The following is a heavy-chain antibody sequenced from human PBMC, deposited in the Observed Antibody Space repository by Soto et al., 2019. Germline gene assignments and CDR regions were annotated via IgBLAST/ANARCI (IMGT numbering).Heavy chain of an antibody. D-gene: IGHD3-22*01. Sequence: ASVKVSCKTSGYIFNHYGINWVRQAPGQGLEWVGWIATFNGKTSSLQRLQDRISMTIDTSASTAYPEVRSLTSEDTAVYYCAGLYHYDSSGYYDYWGQGTLVTVSS. CDR2: IATFNGKT. CDR1: GYIFNHYG. CDR3: AGLYHYDSSGYYDY. J-gene: IGHJ4*02. V-gene: IGHV1-18*01.